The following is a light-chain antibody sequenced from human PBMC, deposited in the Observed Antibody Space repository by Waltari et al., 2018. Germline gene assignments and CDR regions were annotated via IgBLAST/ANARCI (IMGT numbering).Light chain of an antibody. J-gene: IGLJ1*01. CDR2: EGS. CDR1: SSDVGSYTL. CDR3: CSYAGRV. V-gene: IGLV2-23*01. Sequence: QSALTQPASVSGSPGQSITISCTGTSSDVGSYTLVSWYQQHPGKAPKLMIYEGSKRPSGVANRFSGSKSGNTASLTISGLQAEDEADYYCCSYAGRVFGTGTKVTVL.